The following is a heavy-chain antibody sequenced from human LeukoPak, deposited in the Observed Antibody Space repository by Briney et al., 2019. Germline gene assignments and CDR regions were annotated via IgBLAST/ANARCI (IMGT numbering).Heavy chain of an antibody. D-gene: IGHD5-12*01. CDR1: GGAFSIYA. V-gene: IGHV1-69*05. Sequence: GASVKLSCKASGGAFSIYAISWVRHAPGQGLEWVGGIIPIFGTANYAQKLQGRVTMTTDTSTNTAYMELRSLRSDDTAIYYCARGGNSGWRTPNDDYWGQGTLVSVSS. CDR2: IIPIFGTA. CDR3: ARGGNSGWRTPNDDY. J-gene: IGHJ4*02.